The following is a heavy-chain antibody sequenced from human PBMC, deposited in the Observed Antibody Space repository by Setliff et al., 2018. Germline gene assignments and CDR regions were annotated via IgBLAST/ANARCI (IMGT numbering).Heavy chain of an antibody. V-gene: IGHV3-30*02. CDR1: GFTFSSSG. CDR3: ARDKGVISLDY. J-gene: IGHJ4*02. CDR2: IRNDGSSQ. D-gene: IGHD3-10*01. Sequence: PGGSLRLSCIMSGFSAASGFTFSSSGMHWVRQAPGKGLEWVTFIRNDGSSQYYADSVQGRFTVSRDNSRNTLYLDMNSLRGEDTAVDHCARDKGVISLDYWGQGTRVTVSS.